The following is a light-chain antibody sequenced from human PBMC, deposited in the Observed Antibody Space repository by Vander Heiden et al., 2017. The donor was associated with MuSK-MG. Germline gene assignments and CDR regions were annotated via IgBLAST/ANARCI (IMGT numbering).Light chain of an antibody. Sequence: QSALTQPASVSGSPGQSITISCTGTSRAIGGYDYVSGYQQYPGKAPKLMIYDVSHRASGVSDRFSGSKSGNTASLTISGLQADDEADYYCSSYTSSSSYVFGAGTKVTVL. CDR1: SRAIGGYDY. CDR2: DVS. V-gene: IGLV2-14*03. J-gene: IGLJ1*01. CDR3: SSYTSSSSYV.